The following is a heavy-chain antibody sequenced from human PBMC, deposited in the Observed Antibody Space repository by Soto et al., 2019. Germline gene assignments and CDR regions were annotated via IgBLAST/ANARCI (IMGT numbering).Heavy chain of an antibody. CDR3: ARGPPSVMIVVVMSWFDP. CDR2: MNPNSGNT. CDR1: GYTFTSYD. Sequence: WASVKVSCKASGYTFTSYDINWVRQATGQGLEWMGWMNPNSGNTGYAQKFQGRVTMTRNTSISTAYMELSSLRSEDTAVYYCARGPPSVMIVVVMSWFDPWGQGTLVTVSS. D-gene: IGHD3-22*01. V-gene: IGHV1-8*01. J-gene: IGHJ5*02.